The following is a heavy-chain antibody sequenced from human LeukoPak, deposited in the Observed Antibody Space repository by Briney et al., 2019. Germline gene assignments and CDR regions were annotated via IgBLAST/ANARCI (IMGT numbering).Heavy chain of an antibody. CDR3: ARAGYCSSISCYNPVYFDY. D-gene: IGHD2-2*02. CDR1: GYTFTSYG. CDR2: ISAYNGNT. J-gene: IGHJ4*02. V-gene: IGHV1-18*01. Sequence: ASVKVSCKASGYTFTSYGISWVRQAPGQGLEWIGWISAYNGNTNYAQKLQRTVTMTTDTSTSTVYMELRSLRSDDTAVYYCARAGYCSSISCYNPVYFDYWGQGTLVTVSS.